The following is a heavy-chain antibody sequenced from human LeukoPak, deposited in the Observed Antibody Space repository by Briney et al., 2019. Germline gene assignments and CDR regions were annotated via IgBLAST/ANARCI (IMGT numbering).Heavy chain of an antibody. Sequence: ASVKVSCKASGYTFTGYYMHWVRQAPGQGLEWMGWINPNSGGTNYAQKFQGRVTMTRDTSISTAYMELRSLRSDDTAVYYCARDTPSYCGGDCPPIDYWGQGTLVTVSS. CDR1: GYTFTGYY. D-gene: IGHD2-21*01. V-gene: IGHV1-2*02. CDR2: INPNSGGT. CDR3: ARDTPSYCGGDCPPIDY. J-gene: IGHJ4*02.